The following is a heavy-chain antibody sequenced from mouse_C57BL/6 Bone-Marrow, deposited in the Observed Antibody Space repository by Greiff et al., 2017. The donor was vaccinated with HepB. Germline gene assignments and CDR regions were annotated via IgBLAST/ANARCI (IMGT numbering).Heavy chain of an antibody. CDR3: ARVGSRGFAY. CDR2: IYPGDGDT. Sequence: VQLQQSGPELVKPGASVKISCKASGYAFSSSWMNWVKQRPGKGLEWIGRIYPGDGDTNYNGKFKGKATLTADKSSSTAYMQLSSRTSEDSAVYFCARVGSRGFAYWGQGTLVTVSA. V-gene: IGHV1-82*01. CDR1: GYAFSSSW. J-gene: IGHJ3*01.